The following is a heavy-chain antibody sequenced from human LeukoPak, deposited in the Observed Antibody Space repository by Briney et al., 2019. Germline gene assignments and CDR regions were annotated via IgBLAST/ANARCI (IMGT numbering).Heavy chain of an antibody. CDR1: GFTVSSNY. CDR3: ARTFLSGDGYKVGYFDY. J-gene: IGHJ4*02. V-gene: IGHV3-53*01. CDR2: IYSSGST. D-gene: IGHD5-24*01. Sequence: GGSLRLSCAASGFTVSSNYMSWVRQAPGKGPEWVSLIYSSGSTYYTDSVKGRFTVSRDNSQNTLYLQMNSLSAEDTAVYYCARTFLSGDGYKVGYFDYWGQGTLVTVSS.